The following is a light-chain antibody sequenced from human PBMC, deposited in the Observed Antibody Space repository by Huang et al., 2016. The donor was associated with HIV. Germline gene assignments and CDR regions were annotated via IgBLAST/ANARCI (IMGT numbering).Light chain of an antibody. J-gene: IGKJ4*01. CDR1: QGVNTY. Sequence: EIVLTQSPAILSLSPGERATLSCRASQGVNTYLAWYQQTPGQTPRLLIYDSFNRATDIPARFSGSGSGRDFTLTISSLEPEDFVIYYCQQRSTWPLTFGGGTKIEIK. CDR3: QQRSTWPLT. CDR2: DSF. V-gene: IGKV3-11*02.